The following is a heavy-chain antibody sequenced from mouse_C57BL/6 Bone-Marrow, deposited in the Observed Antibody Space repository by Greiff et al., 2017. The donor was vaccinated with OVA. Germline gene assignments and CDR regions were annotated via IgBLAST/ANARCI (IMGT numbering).Heavy chain of an antibody. J-gene: IGHJ3*01. CDR2: IWSGGST. CDR3: ASYDYDAWFAY. V-gene: IGHV2-2*01. CDR1: GFSLTSSG. Sequence: QVQLKESGPGLVQPSQSLSITCTVSGFSLTSSGVHWVRQSPGKGLEWRGVIWSGGSTDYNAAFISRLSISKDNSKSQVFFKMNSLQADDTAIYYCASYDYDAWFAYWGQGTLVTVSA. D-gene: IGHD2-4*01.